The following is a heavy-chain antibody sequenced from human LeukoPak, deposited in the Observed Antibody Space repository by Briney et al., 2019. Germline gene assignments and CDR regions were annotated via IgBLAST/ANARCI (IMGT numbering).Heavy chain of an antibody. CDR1: GYTFTGHY. V-gene: IGHV1-46*01. CDR2: ITPTTGGA. CDR3: ATSDSTTGNWFDP. J-gene: IGHJ5*02. Sequence: ASVKVSCKASGYTFTGHYMHWVRQAPGQGLDWMGIITPTTGGANYAQKFQGRVAMTRDTSTSTVYMELSSLTSGDTAVYYCATSDSTTGNWFDPWGQGTRVSVSS. D-gene: IGHD2-21*01.